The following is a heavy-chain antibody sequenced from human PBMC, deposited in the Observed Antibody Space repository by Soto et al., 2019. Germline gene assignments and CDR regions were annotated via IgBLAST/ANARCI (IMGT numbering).Heavy chain of an antibody. J-gene: IGHJ4*02. CDR2: SHQSGNT. D-gene: IGHD5-18*01. CDR3: ATRDTGRVY. V-gene: IGHV4-4*02. CDR1: GVSISSHDW. Sequence: QVQLQESGPGLVKPSGTLSLTCAVSGVSISSHDWWTWVRQPPGKGLEWIGESHQSGNTHYNSSLESRVTISLDKSKNQLSLQLTSVIVADTAVDYCATRDTGRVYWGQGTLVTVSS.